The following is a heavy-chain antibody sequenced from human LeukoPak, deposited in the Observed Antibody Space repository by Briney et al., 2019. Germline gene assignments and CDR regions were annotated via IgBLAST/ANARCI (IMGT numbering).Heavy chain of an antibody. CDR3: AKGLTYMGSSYGYYFDY. Sequence: GGSLRLSCAASGFIFSSYAMHWVRQAPGKGLEWVAYIRYDGTNKYYADSVKGRFTISRDNSKNTLYLQMNSLRAEDTAVYYCAKGLTYMGSSYGYYFDYWGQGTLVTVSS. J-gene: IGHJ4*02. V-gene: IGHV3-30*02. CDR1: GFIFSSYA. CDR2: IRYDGTNK. D-gene: IGHD6-6*01.